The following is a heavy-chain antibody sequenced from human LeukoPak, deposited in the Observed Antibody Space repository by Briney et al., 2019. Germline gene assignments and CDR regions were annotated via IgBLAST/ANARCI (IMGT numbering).Heavy chain of an antibody. CDR2: ISSSSSYI. J-gene: IGHJ3*02. CDR1: GFTFSSYS. Sequence: PGGTLRLSCAASGFTFSSYSMNWVRQAPGKGLERVSSISSSSSYIYYADSVKSRFTISRDNAKNSLYLQMNSLRAEDMALYYCVKDYYSYGSQGMGAFDIWGQGAMVTVSS. CDR3: VKDYYSYGSQGMGAFDI. D-gene: IGHD5-18*01. V-gene: IGHV3-21*04.